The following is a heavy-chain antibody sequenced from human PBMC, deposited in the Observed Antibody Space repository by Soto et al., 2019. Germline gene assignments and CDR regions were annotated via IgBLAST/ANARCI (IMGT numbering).Heavy chain of an antibody. CDR1: GFTFNIYG. V-gene: IGHV3-30*18. J-gene: IGHJ4*02. D-gene: IGHD6-13*01. CDR2: ISYDGSNQ. Sequence: GGSLRLSCAASGFTFNIYGMHWVRQAPDKGLEWVALISYDGSNQYYADSVKGRFTISRDNSKNTLFLQMNSLRADDTAVYYCAKDQASQQGSFASWGQGTLVTVYS. CDR3: AKDQASQQGSFAS.